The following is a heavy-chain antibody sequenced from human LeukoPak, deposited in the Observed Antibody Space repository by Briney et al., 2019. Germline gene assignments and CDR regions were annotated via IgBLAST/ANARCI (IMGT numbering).Heavy chain of an antibody. V-gene: IGHV3-7*01. J-gene: IGHJ4*02. CDR1: GFTFSSYW. CDR3: ARDGDYDYVWGSYRYPPFDY. Sequence: QPGGSLRLSCAPSGFTFSSYWMSWVRQAPGKGLKWVANIKQDGSEKYYVDSVKGRFTISRDNAKNSLYLQMNSLRAEDSGVYYCARDGDYDYVWGSYRYPPFDYWGQGTLVTVSS. CDR2: IKQDGSEK. D-gene: IGHD3-16*02.